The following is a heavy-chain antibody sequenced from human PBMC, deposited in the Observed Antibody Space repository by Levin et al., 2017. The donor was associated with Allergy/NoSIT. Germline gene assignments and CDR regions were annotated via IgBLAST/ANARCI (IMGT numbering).Heavy chain of an antibody. J-gene: IGHJ4*02. Sequence: PGGSLRLSCAASGFTFDDYTMHWVRQAPGKGLEWVSLVSWDGDYTSSADSVKGRFTISRDNSKDSLYLQMNSLRPEDTALYFCAKELRSGTSSGEFDYWGQGTLVTVSS. V-gene: IGHV3-43*01. CDR2: VSWDGDYT. CDR3: AKELRSGTSSGEFDY. D-gene: IGHD3-10*01. CDR1: GFTFDDYT.